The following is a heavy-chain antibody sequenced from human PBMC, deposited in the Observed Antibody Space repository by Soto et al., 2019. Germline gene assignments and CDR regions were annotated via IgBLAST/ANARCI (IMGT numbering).Heavy chain of an antibody. CDR1: GFTFSSYG. Sequence: GGSLRLSCAASGFTFSSYGMHWVRQAPGKGLEWVAVISYDGSNKYYADSVKGRFTISRDNSKNTLYLQMNSLRAEDTAVYYCAKLHMDDSFTGPNNPFDIWGRRTMVIVSS. CDR2: ISYDGSNK. V-gene: IGHV3-30*18. CDR3: AKLHMDDSFTGPNNPFDI. D-gene: IGHD3-9*01. J-gene: IGHJ3*02.